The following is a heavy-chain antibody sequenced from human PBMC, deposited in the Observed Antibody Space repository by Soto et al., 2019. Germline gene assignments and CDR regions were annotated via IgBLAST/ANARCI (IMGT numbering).Heavy chain of an antibody. CDR2: IKSKTDGGTT. J-gene: IGHJ6*02. CDR1: GFTFSNAW. Sequence: GGSLRLSCAASGFTFSNAWMSWVRQAPGKGLEWVGRIKSKTDGGTTDYAAPVKGRFTISRDDSKNTLYLQMTSLKTEDTAVYYCTTDSPGDYYYYGMDVWGQGTTVTVSS. V-gene: IGHV3-15*01. CDR3: TTDSPGDYYYYGMDV.